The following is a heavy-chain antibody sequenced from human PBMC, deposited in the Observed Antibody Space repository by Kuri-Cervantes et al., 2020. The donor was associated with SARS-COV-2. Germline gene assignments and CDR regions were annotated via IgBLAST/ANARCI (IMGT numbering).Heavy chain of an antibody. Sequence: ASVKVSCKASGYTFTGYYMHWVRQAPGQGLEWMGWISAYNGNTNYAQKLQGRVTMTTDTSTSTAYMELRSLRSDDTAVYYYARGVGSGIVVVPAAMRSSFDIWGQGTMVTVSS. CDR2: ISAYNGNT. CDR1: GYTFTGYY. CDR3: ARGVGSGIVVVPAAMRSSFDI. D-gene: IGHD2-2*01. J-gene: IGHJ3*02. V-gene: IGHV1-18*04.